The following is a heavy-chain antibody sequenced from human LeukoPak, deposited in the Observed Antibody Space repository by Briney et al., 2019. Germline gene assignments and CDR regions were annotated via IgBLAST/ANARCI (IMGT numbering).Heavy chain of an antibody. D-gene: IGHD3-10*01. J-gene: IGHJ6*03. Sequence: ASVKVSCKASGYTFTSYYMHWVRQAPGQGLEWMGIINPSGGSTSYAQKFQGRVTMTRDMSTSTVYMELSSLRSEDTAVYYCARAPSSYYYGSGSPYKTYYYYYMDVWGKGTTVTISS. CDR1: GYTFTSYY. CDR3: ARAPSSYYYGSGSPYKTYYYYYMDV. V-gene: IGHV1-46*01. CDR2: INPSGGST.